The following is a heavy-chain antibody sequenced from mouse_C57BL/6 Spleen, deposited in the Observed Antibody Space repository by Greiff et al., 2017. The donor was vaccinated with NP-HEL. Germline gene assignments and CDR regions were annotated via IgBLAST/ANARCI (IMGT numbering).Heavy chain of an antibody. CDR3: ASFNYVNAMDY. D-gene: IGHD2-1*01. Sequence: EVKLVESGGGLVKPGGSLKLSCAASGFTFSSYAMSWVRQTPEKRLEWVATISDGGSYTYYPDNVKGRFTISRDNAKNNLYLQMSHLKSEDTAMYYCASFNYVNAMDYWGQGTSVTVSS. CDR2: ISDGGSYT. J-gene: IGHJ4*01. V-gene: IGHV5-4*03. CDR1: GFTFSSYA.